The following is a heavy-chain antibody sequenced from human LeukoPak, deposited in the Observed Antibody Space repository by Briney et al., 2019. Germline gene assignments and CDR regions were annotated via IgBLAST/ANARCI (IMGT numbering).Heavy chain of an antibody. CDR1: GGSIGSGSYY. CDR3: ARAGRGITIFGVVIIEGVG. V-gene: IGHV4-61*02. Sequence: SETLSLTCTVSGGSIGSGSYYWRWIRQPAGTGPEWIGRIYTSGSTNYNPSLKSRVTISVDTSKNQFSLKLSSVTAADTAVYYCARAGRGITIFGVVIIEGVGWGQGTLVTVSS. D-gene: IGHD3-3*01. J-gene: IGHJ4*02. CDR2: IYTSGST.